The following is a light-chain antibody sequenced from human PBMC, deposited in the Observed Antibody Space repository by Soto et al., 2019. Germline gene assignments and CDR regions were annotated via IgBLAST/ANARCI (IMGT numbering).Light chain of an antibody. CDR3: QQRSNWPT. Sequence: EIVLTQSPGTLSLSPVERATLSFRASQSISFYLTWYQHKPGQAPRLLIYDASNRATGIPARFSGSGYGTDFTLTISSLEPEDFAVYYCQQRSNWPTFGQGTRLEI. V-gene: IGKV3-11*01. CDR2: DAS. CDR1: QSISFY. J-gene: IGKJ5*01.